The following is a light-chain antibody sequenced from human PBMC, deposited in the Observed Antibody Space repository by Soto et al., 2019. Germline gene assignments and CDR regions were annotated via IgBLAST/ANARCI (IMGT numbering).Light chain of an antibody. CDR3: QQSYSSPPT. CDR2: AAS. J-gene: IGKJ1*01. V-gene: IGKV1-39*01. CDR1: QSISNH. Sequence: DSQMTQSPSSRSASVGGRVSMTCRASQSISNHLNWYQQKPGKAPKLLIFAASSLQSGVPSRFSGSRSGPDFTLTISSLQPEDFATYYCQQSYSSPPTFGQGTKVDIK.